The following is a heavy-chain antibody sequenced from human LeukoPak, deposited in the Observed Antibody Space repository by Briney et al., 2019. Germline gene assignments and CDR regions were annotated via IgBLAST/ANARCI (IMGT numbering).Heavy chain of an antibody. V-gene: IGHV1-69*04. CDR2: IIPILGIA. D-gene: IGHD6-25*01. CDR3: ARSDGYQVPSYFDY. CDR1: GGTFSSYA. J-gene: IGHJ4*02. Sequence: GASVKVSCKASGGTFSSYAISWVRQAPGQGLEWMGRIIPILGIANYAQKFQGRVTITADKSTSTAYMELSSLRSEDTAVYYCARSDGYQVPSYFDYWGQGTLVTVSS.